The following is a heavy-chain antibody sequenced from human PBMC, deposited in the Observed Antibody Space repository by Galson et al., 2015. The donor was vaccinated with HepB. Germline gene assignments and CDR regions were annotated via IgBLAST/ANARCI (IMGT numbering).Heavy chain of an antibody. V-gene: IGHV1-2*05. D-gene: IGHD6-13*01. CDR2: INPKSGAT. CDR1: GYTFSDYY. CDR3: ARPAATGAFDI. Sequence: SVKVSCKASGYTFSDYYMHWVRQAPGQGLEWMGRINPKSGATNYAQKFQGRAPMTRDTSISTAYMEVSRLTSDDTVVYYCARPAATGAFDIWGQGTMVTVSS. J-gene: IGHJ3*02.